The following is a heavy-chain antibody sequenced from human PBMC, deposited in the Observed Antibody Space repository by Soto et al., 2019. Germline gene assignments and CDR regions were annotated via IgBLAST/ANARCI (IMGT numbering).Heavy chain of an antibody. J-gene: IGHJ6*02. CDR3: SGYCTKGVCYTRRAYYRMDV. D-gene: IGHD2-8*01. CDR2: ILPIFGTA. Sequence: ASAKVSCKACGGTFSGYAISWVRLAPGQGLQWKGGILPIFGTANYAQKFQGRVTMTADKSTSTAYVELSSLRSEDTAVYYCSGYCTKGVCYTRRAYYRMDVWGQGTTVTVSS. CDR1: GGTFSGYA. V-gene: IGHV1-69*06.